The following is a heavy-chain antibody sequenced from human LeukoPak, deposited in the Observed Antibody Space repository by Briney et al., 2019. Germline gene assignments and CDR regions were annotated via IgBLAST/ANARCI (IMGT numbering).Heavy chain of an antibody. CDR3: ARDGAAAGNYNYYYYMDY. Sequence: PGESLCLSCAASGFSFNSYCMNWVRQAPGKGMKRVSYISSSSSTIYYTDSEKSRITRFTENAKNSLNLLMSSLRAEDMAVYYCARDGAAAGNYNYYYYMDYWGQGTTVTVSS. CDR1: GFSFNSYC. J-gene: IGHJ6*03. V-gene: IGHV3-48*01. CDR2: ISSSSSTI. D-gene: IGHD6-13*01.